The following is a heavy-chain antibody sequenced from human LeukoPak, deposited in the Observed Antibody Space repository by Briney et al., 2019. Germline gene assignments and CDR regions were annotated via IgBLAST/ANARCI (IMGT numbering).Heavy chain of an antibody. CDR3: ARLHSMIVRGVNWFDP. D-gene: IGHD3-22*01. CDR2: VYHSGIT. J-gene: IGHJ5*02. CDR1: GFSISFGYY. V-gene: IGHV4-38-2*01. Sequence: SETLSLTSAVSGFSISFGYYWGWIRQSPGQGLEWIGSVYHSGITYYNPSLKSRVIVAVDTSKNQSSLNLTSVTAADTAVYYCARLHSMIVRGVNWFDPWGQGTLVTVSS.